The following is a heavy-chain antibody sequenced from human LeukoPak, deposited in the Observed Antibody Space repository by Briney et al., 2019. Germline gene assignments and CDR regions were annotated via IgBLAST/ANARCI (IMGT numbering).Heavy chain of an antibody. J-gene: IGHJ6*03. V-gene: IGHV1-2*02. CDR1: GYTFTRYY. Sequence: ASVKVSCKASGYTFTRYYMHWVRQAPGQGLEWMGWINPKSGGTNYAQKFQGRVTMTRDTSISTAYMELSSLRSDDTAVYYCARAPFLVGATSGYYYMDVWGKGTTVTISS. D-gene: IGHD1-26*01. CDR3: ARAPFLVGATSGYYYMDV. CDR2: INPKSGGT.